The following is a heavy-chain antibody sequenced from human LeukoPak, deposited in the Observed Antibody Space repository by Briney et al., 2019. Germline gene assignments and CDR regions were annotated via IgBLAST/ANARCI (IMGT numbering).Heavy chain of an antibody. CDR3: AREPRIAATKWFDP. CDR2: IYHSGSA. D-gene: IGHD6-6*01. J-gene: IGHJ5*02. CDR1: GASISSTSYY. V-gene: IGHV4-39*07. Sequence: PSETLSLTCTVSGASISSTSYYWDWIRQPPGKGLEWIGGIYHSGSAYYNPSLKSRVTLSVDTSKNQFSLKMTSVTAADTAVYFCAREPRIAATKWFDPWGQGTLVTVSS.